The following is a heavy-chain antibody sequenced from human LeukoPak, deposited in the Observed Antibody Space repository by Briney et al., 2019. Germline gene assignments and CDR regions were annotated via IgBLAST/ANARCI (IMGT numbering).Heavy chain of an antibody. J-gene: IGHJ4*02. D-gene: IGHD5-12*01. Sequence: GASVKVSCKASGGTFSSYAISWVRQAPGQGLEWMGGIIPIFGTANYAQKFQGRVTITTDESTSTAYMELSSLRSEDTAVYYCASPEDSGYDSLNTAFDYWGQGTLVTVSS. CDR1: GGTFSSYA. V-gene: IGHV1-69*05. CDR2: IIPIFGTA. CDR3: ASPEDSGYDSLNTAFDY.